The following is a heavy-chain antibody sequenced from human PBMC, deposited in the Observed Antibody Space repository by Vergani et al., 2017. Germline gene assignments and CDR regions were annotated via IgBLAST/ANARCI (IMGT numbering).Heavy chain of an antibody. Sequence: QVQLVQSGAELKKPGASVSVSCKGSRHTFQTYGISWVRQAPGKGLEWMAWIRPYTGHTIYAQKFQDRVTMTADTSTNTAYMELRSLRSEDTAVYYCASPRTAENLPKPLYYFYGLDVWGQGTTVTVSS. CDR2: IRPYTGHT. CDR3: ASPRTAENLPKPLYYFYGLDV. CDR1: RHTFQTYG. J-gene: IGHJ6*02. D-gene: IGHD7-27*01. V-gene: IGHV1-18*01.